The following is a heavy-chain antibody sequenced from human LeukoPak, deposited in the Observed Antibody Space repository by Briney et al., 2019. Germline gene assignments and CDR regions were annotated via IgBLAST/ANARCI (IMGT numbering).Heavy chain of an antibody. Sequence: GGSLRLSCAASGFSFSSYSMNWVRQAPGKGLEWVSYISSGSSNIYYADSVKGRFTISRDNAKNSLYLQMNSLRDEDTAVYFCARVGVGSTKYFDYWGQGSLVTVSP. CDR1: GFSFSSYS. CDR3: ARVGVGSTKYFDY. D-gene: IGHD3-3*01. V-gene: IGHV3-48*02. CDR2: ISSGSSNI. J-gene: IGHJ4*02.